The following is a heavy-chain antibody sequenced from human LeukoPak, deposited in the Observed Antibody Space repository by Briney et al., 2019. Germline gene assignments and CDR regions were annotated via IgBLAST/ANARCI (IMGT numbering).Heavy chain of an antibody. Sequence: GGSLRLSCAASGFTFSSYWMSWVRQAPGKGLEWVANIKQDGNEKYYVDSVKGRFTISRDNAKNSLYLQMNSLRAEDTAVYYCAREDSSGWYRGGSLDYWGQGTLVTVSS. V-gene: IGHV3-7*01. CDR3: AREDSSGWYRGGSLDY. CDR1: GFTFSSYW. CDR2: IKQDGNEK. D-gene: IGHD6-19*01. J-gene: IGHJ4*02.